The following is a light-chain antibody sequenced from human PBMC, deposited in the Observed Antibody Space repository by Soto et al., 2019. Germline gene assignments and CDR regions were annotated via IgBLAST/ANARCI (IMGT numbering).Light chain of an antibody. CDR1: QSLSSN. J-gene: IGKJ1*01. CDR3: QTYSNWPPWT. CDR2: RAS. Sequence: EILVTQSPDTLSVSPGETATLSCRASQSLSSNLAWYQQKPGQAPRLLIFRASTRATGIPARFSATGSGTDFTLTISRLQSEDCAVYYCQTYSNWPPWTFGQGTKVDIK. V-gene: IGKV3-15*01.